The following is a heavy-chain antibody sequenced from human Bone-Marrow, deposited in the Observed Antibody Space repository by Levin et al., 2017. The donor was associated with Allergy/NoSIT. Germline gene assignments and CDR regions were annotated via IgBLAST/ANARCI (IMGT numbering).Heavy chain of an antibody. CDR3: ARGTSGYSSSWYSIGWFDP. V-gene: IGHV4-34*01. Sequence: SETLSLTCAVYGGSFSGYYWSWIRQPPGKGLEWIGEINHSGSTNYNPSLKSRVTISVDTSKNQFSLKLSSVTAADTAVYYCARGTSGYSSSWYSIGWFDPWGQGTLVTVSS. D-gene: IGHD6-13*01. J-gene: IGHJ5*02. CDR2: INHSGST. CDR1: GGSFSGYY.